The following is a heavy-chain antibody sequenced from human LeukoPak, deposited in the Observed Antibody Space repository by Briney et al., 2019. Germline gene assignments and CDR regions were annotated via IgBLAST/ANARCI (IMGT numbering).Heavy chain of an antibody. V-gene: IGHV4-39*01. CDR3: ASLGLIYYYGSGSDYN. Sequence: PGGSLRLSCAASGFTFSSYAMSWVRQAPGKGLEWIGSVYYSGSTYYNPSLKSRITISVDTSKNQFSLKLSSVTAADTAVYYCASLGLIYYYGSGSDYNWGQGTLVTVSS. J-gene: IGHJ4*02. D-gene: IGHD3-10*01. CDR1: GFTFSSYA. CDR2: VYYSGST.